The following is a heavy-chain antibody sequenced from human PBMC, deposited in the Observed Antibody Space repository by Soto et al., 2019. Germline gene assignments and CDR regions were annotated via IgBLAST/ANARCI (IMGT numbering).Heavy chain of an antibody. J-gene: IGHJ4*02. CDR3: ARSKGRITILGVVSPYKCQFDY. CDR2: ITHSGST. CDR1: GGSFSGYY. Sequence: SETLSLTCAVYGGSFSGYYCSWIRQPPGKGLEWIGEITHSGSTNYNPSLKSRVTLSVDTSKNQFSLKLSSVTAADTAVYYCARSKGRITILGVVSPYKCQFDYWGQGTLVTVSS. V-gene: IGHV4-34*01. D-gene: IGHD3-3*01.